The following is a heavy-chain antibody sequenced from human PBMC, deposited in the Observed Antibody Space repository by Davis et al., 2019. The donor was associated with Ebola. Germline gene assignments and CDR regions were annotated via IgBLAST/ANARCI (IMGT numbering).Heavy chain of an antibody. CDR1: GYTFTGYY. J-gene: IGHJ5*02. Sequence: ASVKVSCKASGYTFTGYYMHWVRQAPGQGLEWMGWINPNSGGTNYAQKFQGWVTMTRDTSISTAYMELSRLRSDDTAVYYCARGLGYYGSGSLWFDPWGQGTLVTVSS. CDR2: INPNSGGT. CDR3: ARGLGYYGSGSLWFDP. V-gene: IGHV1-2*04. D-gene: IGHD3-10*01.